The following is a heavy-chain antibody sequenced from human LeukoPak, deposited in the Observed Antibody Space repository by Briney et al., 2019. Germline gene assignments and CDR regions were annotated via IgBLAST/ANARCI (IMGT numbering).Heavy chain of an antibody. J-gene: IGHJ4*02. CDR1: GFTFSSYS. D-gene: IGHD3-22*01. CDR2: ISSSSSYI. CDR3: AILNYYDSSGYFRD. Sequence: PGGSLRLSCAASGFTFSSYSMNWVRQAPGKGLEWVSSISSSSSYIYYADSVKGRCTISRDNAKNSLYLQMNSLRAEDTAVYYCAILNYYDSSGYFRDWGQGTLVTVSS. V-gene: IGHV3-21*01.